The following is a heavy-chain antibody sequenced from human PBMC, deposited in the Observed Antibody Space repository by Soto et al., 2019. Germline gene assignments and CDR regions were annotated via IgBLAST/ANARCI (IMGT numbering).Heavy chain of an antibody. CDR1: RGCISSGWDS. CDR3: ATEGGYSKTNWFDP. Sequence: SLSLPCAVCRGCISSGWDSGSWIRQTPGKGLEWIGYIYHSGSTYYNPSLKRRVTISVDRSKNQFSLKLSSVTAADTAVYYCATEGGYSKTNWFDPCGQGTLVTVSS. CDR2: IYHSGST. V-gene: IGHV4-30-2*01. D-gene: IGHD6-13*01. J-gene: IGHJ5*02.